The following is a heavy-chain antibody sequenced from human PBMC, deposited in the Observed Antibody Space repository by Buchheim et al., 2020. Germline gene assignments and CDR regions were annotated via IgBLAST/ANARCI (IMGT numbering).Heavy chain of an antibody. CDR1: GFTFSSYG. Sequence: QVQLAESGGGVVQPGRSLRLSCAASGFTFSSYGMHWVRQAPGKGLEWVAVISYDGSNKYYADSVKGRFTISRDNSKNTLYLQMNSLRAEDTAVYYCAKDGRRYCSSTSCYTIDYWGQGTL. CDR3: AKDGRRYCSSTSCYTIDY. J-gene: IGHJ4*02. V-gene: IGHV3-30*18. D-gene: IGHD2-2*02. CDR2: ISYDGSNK.